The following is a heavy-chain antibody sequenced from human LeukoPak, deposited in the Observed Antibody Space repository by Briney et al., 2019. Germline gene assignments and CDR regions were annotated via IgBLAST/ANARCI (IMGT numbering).Heavy chain of an antibody. CDR3: AGYYYDSSGYYYDEYFQH. J-gene: IGHJ1*01. D-gene: IGHD3-22*01. Sequence: PSETLSLTCTVSGGSISSYYWSWIRQPPGKGLEWIGYIYYSGSTNYNPSLKSRVTISVDTSKSQFSLKLSSVTAADTAVYYCAGYYYDSSGYYYDEYFQHWGQGTLVTVSS. V-gene: IGHV4-59*08. CDR2: IYYSGST. CDR1: GGSISSYY.